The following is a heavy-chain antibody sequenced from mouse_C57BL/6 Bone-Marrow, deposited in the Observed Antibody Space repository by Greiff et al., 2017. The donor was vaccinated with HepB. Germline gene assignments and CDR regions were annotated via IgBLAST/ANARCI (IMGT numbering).Heavy chain of an antibody. V-gene: IGHV1-81*01. CDR1: GYTFTSYG. CDR2: IYPRSGNT. CDR3: AKQLRPYYYAMDY. D-gene: IGHD3-2*02. Sequence: QVHVKQSGAELARPGASVKLSCKASGYTFTSYGISWVKQRTGQGLEWIGEIYPRSGNTYYNEKFKGKATLTADKSSSTAYMELRSLTSEDSAVYFCAKQLRPYYYAMDYWGQGTSVTVSS. J-gene: IGHJ4*01.